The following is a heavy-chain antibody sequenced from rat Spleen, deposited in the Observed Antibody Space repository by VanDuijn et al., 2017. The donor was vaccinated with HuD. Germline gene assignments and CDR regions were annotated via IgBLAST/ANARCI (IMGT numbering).Heavy chain of an antibody. J-gene: IGHJ3*01. CDR1: GFIFNNYD. D-gene: IGHD1-11*01. V-gene: IGHV5-25*01. CDR3: ARPTEGIAWFVY. CDR2: INRGGVHT. Sequence: EVQLVESGGDLVQPGRSLKLSCAASGFIFNNYDMAWVRQAPTKGLEWVASINRGGVHTYYRDSVKGRFTISRDNAKSILFLEMDSLRSEDTATYYCARPTEGIAWFVYWGQGTLVTVSS.